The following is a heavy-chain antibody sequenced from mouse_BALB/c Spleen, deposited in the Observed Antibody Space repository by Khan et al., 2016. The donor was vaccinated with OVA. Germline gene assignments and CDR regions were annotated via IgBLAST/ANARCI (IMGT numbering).Heavy chain of an antibody. CDR1: GYTFTGYW. Sequence: QVQLQQSGTELARPGASVNLSCKASGYTFTGYWMQWVKQRPGQGLEWIGDIYPGDGTTRYTQKFKGKATLTADKSSSTAYMQLSSLASEDSAVYYCARGGITTGYFDYGGQGTTLTVSS. V-gene: IGHV1-87*01. CDR3: ARGGITTGYFDY. J-gene: IGHJ2*01. D-gene: IGHD1-3*01. CDR2: IYPGDGTT.